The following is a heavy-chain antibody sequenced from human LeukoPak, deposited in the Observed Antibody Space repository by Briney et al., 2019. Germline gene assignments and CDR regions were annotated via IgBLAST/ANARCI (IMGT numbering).Heavy chain of an antibody. CDR2: ISSSSSYI. J-gene: IGHJ6*03. Sequence: GGSLRLSCAASGFTFSSYSMNWVRQAPGKGLEWVSSISSSSSYIYYADSVKGRFTISRDNAKNSLYLQMNSLRAEDTAVYYCARDLSYYYDSSGYYYYYYMDVWGKGTTVTVSS. CDR1: GFTFSSYS. D-gene: IGHD3-22*01. CDR3: ARDLSYYYDSSGYYYYYYMDV. V-gene: IGHV3-21*01.